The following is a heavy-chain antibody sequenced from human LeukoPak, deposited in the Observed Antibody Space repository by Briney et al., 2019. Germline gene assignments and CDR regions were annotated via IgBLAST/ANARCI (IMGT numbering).Heavy chain of an antibody. Sequence: GASVKVSCKVSGYTLTELSMHWVRQAPGKGLEWMGGFDPEDGETIYAQKFQGRVTMTEDTSTDTAYMELSSLRSEDTAVYYCAANPTVITIFGVVGDWFDPWGQGTLVTVSS. CDR3: AANPTVITIFGVVGDWFDP. V-gene: IGHV1-24*01. CDR2: FDPEDGET. D-gene: IGHD3-3*01. CDR1: GYTLTELS. J-gene: IGHJ5*02.